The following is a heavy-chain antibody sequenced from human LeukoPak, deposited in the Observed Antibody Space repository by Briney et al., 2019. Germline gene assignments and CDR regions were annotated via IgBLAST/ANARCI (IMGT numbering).Heavy chain of an antibody. CDR3: AGRSVVTMAY. J-gene: IGHJ4*02. CDR1: GFTFSSYG. V-gene: IGHV3-7*01. Sequence: GGSLRLSCAASGFTFSSYGMSWVRQAPGKGLEWVANIKQDGSEKYSVDSVKGRFSISRDNARNSLYLQMNSLRAEDTAVYYCAGRSVVTMAYWGQGTLVTVSS. D-gene: IGHD4-23*01. CDR2: IKQDGSEK.